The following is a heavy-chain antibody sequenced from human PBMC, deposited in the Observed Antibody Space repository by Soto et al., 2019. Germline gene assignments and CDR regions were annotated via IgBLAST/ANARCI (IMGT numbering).Heavy chain of an antibody. V-gene: IGHV3-23*01. J-gene: IGHJ4*02. D-gene: IGHD2-15*01. CDR1: GLTFTSYA. Sequence: EVQVLESGGGLVQPGGSLRLSCVASGLTFTSYAMTWVRQAPGKGLEWVSAVSGSGSSTYYADSVKGRFTISRDNSKNTLYMQMKSRRAEDRAVYYCVRGGGGYWGQGTVVTVSS. CDR3: VRGGGGY. CDR2: VSGSGSST.